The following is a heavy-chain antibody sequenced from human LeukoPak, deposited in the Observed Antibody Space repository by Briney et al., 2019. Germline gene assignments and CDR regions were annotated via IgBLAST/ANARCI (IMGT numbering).Heavy chain of an antibody. CDR1: GGTFSSYA. CDR3: TRQEERSGYSYGPDYYYYGMDV. J-gene: IGHJ6*02. V-gene: IGHV1-69*04. Sequence: SVKVSCKASGGTFSSYAISWVRQAPGQGLEWMGRIIPILGIANYAQKFQGRVTITADESTSTAYMELSSLRSEDTAVYYCTRQEERSGYSYGPDYYYYGMDVWGQGTTVTVSS. CDR2: IIPILGIA. D-gene: IGHD5-18*01.